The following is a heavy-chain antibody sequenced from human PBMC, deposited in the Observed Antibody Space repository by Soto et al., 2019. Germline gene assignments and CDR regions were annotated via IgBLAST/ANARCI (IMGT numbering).Heavy chain of an antibody. CDR2: IYYSGST. V-gene: IGHV4-59*01. CDR1: GGSISSYY. D-gene: IGHD3-10*01. Sequence: SETLSLTCTVSGGSISSYYWSWIRQPPGKGLEWIGYIYYSGSTNYNPSLKSRVTISVDTSKNQFSLKLSSVTAADTAVYYCARVQILPYGKYYFDYWGQGTLVTVSS. CDR3: ARVQILPYGKYYFDY. J-gene: IGHJ4*02.